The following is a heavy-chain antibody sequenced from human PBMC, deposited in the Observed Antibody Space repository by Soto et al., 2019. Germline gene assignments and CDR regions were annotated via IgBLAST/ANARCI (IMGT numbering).Heavy chain of an antibody. CDR2: ISGSGGRT. Sequence: GGSLRLSCAASGFTFSSYGRHWVRQAPGKGLERVSAISGSGGRTYYADSVKGRLTISRDNSKNTLYLQMNSLRAEDTAVYYCARGDRGAFDLWGQGTMVTVSS. CDR3: ARGDRGAFDL. J-gene: IGHJ3*01. D-gene: IGHD2-21*02. V-gene: IGHV3-23*01. CDR1: GFTFSSYG.